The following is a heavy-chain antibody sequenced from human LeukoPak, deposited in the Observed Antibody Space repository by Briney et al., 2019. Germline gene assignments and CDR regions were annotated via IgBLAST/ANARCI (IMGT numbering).Heavy chain of an antibody. V-gene: IGHV4-34*01. CDR3: ARVIGSSGWFGAFDI. CDR1: GGSFSGYY. D-gene: IGHD6-19*01. Sequence: SETLSLTCAVYGGSFSGYYWSWIRQPPGKGLEWIGEINHSGSTNYNPSLKSRVTISVDTSKNQFSLKLSSVTAADTAVYYCARVIGSSGWFGAFDIWGQGTMVTVSS. J-gene: IGHJ3*02. CDR2: INHSGST.